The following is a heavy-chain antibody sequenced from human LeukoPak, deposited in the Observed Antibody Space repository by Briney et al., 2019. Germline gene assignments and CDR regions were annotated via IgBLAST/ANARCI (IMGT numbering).Heavy chain of an antibody. V-gene: IGHV1-69*13. D-gene: IGHD2-21*01. J-gene: IGHJ4*02. CDR2: IIPIFGTA. CDR3: ARGEGGDNHYFDY. Sequence: SVKVSCKASGGTFSSYAISWVRQAPGQGVEWMGGIIPIFGTAKYAQKFQGRFTITADQSTSTAYMELSSLRSEDTAVYYCARGEGGDNHYFDYWGQGTLVTVSS. CDR1: GGTFSSYA.